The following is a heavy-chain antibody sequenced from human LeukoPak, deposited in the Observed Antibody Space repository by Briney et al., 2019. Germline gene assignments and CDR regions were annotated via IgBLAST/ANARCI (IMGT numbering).Heavy chain of an antibody. D-gene: IGHD3-10*01. CDR1: GGTISSYY. V-gene: IGHV4-59*01. CDR3: ARVGYYYGSGRGGSYFDY. J-gene: IGHJ4*02. Sequence: SETLSLTCNVSGGTISSYYWSWIRQPPGKGLEWIGYIYYSGSTNYNPSLKSRVTISVDTSKNQFSLKLSSVTAADTAVYYCARVGYYYGSGRGGSYFDYWGQGTLVTVSS. CDR2: IYYSGST.